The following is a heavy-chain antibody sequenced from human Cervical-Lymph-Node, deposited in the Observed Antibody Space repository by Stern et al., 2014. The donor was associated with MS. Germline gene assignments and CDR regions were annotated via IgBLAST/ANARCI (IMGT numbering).Heavy chain of an antibody. V-gene: IGHV1-69*01. D-gene: IGHD2/OR15-2a*01. Sequence: QVQLVQSGAEVKKPGSSVKVSCKASGGTFGSYAISWVRQAPGPGIEWMGGIDHLLGTANYAPKFQGRVTITADESTSTAYMELSRLSSEDTAVYYCARYCNSNTCRMYRYFGIDVWGQGSSVTVSS. CDR3: ARYCNSNTCRMYRYFGIDV. CDR1: GGTFGSYA. CDR2: IDHLLGTA. J-gene: IGHJ6*02.